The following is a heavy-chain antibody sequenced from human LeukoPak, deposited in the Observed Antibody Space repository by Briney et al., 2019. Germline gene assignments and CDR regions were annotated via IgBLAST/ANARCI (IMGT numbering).Heavy chain of an antibody. V-gene: IGHV3-23*01. D-gene: IGHD4-23*01. CDR1: GFTFRNYA. Sequence: GGSLRLSCAVSGFTFRNYAMTWVRQAPGKGLEWVSGISGSGSTTYYTDSVKGRFTIYRDNSKNTLYLQMNSLRAEDTAVYYCAKFSPYGGNSYWGQGTLVTVSS. CDR2: ISGSGSTT. J-gene: IGHJ4*02. CDR3: AKFSPYGGNSY.